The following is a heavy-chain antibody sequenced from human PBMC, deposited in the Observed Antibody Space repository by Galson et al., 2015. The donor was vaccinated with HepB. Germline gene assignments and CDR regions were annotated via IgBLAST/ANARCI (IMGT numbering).Heavy chain of an antibody. D-gene: IGHD6-13*01. CDR3: ARDSLRYSSSWQLDY. CDR2: IKQDGSEK. J-gene: IGHJ4*02. CDR1: GFTFSSYW. V-gene: IGHV3-7*03. Sequence: SLRLSCAASGFTFSSYWMSWVRQAPGKGLEWVANIKQDGSEKYYVDSVKGRFTISRDNAKNSLYLQMNSLRAEDTAVYYCARDSLRYSSSWQLDYWGQGTLVTVSS.